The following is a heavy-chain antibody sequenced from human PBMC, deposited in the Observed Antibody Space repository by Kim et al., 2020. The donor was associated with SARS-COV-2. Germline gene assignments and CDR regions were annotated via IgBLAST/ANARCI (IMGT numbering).Heavy chain of an antibody. D-gene: IGHD6-13*01. CDR2: ISYDGSNK. J-gene: IGHJ3*02. CDR3: ARGLAAAGFDAFDI. V-gene: IGHV3-30-3*01. CDR1: GFTFSSYA. Sequence: GGSLRLSCAASGFTFSSYAMHWVRQAPGKGLEWVAVISYDGSNKYYADSVKGRFTISRDNSKNTLYLQMNSLRAEDTAVYYCARGLAAAGFDAFDIWGQGKMVTVSS.